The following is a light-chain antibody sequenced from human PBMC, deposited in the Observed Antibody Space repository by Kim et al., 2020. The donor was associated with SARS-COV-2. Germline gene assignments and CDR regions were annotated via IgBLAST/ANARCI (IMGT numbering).Light chain of an antibody. CDR3: NSRDSNNNVL. Sequence: SSELTQDPAVSVALGQTVRITCQGDSLRTYYATWYQQKPGQAPIVVFYGKNNRPSGIPDRFSGSSSGNTASLTITVTQAGDEADYYCNSRDSNNNVLFGG. CDR2: GKN. V-gene: IGLV3-19*01. J-gene: IGLJ2*01. CDR1: SLRTYY.